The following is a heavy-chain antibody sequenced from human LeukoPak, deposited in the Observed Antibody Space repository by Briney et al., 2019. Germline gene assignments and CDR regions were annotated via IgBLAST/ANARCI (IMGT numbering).Heavy chain of an antibody. Sequence: PGGSLRLSCSASGFTFDDYTMHWVRQALGKGLEWVSLVTWDGGSTFYVDSVQGRFTISRDNSKNSLYLHMNSLRPEDTALYYCAKDVSVTAPGGGLGCWGQGTLVTVSS. CDR1: GFTFDDYT. CDR2: VTWDGGST. CDR3: AKDVSVTAPGGGLGC. V-gene: IGHV3-43*01. J-gene: IGHJ4*02. D-gene: IGHD2-21*02.